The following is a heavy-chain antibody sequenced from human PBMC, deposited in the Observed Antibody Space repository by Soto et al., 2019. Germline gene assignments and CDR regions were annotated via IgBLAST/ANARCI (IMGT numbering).Heavy chain of an antibody. CDR2: ISPYNGDT. CDR3: ARGGQYRYFDY. CDR1: GYTFTLFG. J-gene: IGHJ4*02. V-gene: IGHV1-18*01. Sequence: QVQLVQSGAEVKKPGASVKVSCTTSGYTFTLFGITWVRQAPGQGLEWMGWISPYNGDTKYAEKLEGRVTLTTDTSTDTAYMELTRLTSDDTAADYCARGGQYRYFDYWGQGTLVTVSS. D-gene: IGHD2-2*02.